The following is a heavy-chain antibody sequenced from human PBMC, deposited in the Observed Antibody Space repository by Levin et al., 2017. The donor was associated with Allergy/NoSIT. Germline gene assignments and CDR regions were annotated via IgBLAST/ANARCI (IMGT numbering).Heavy chain of an antibody. CDR2: INPNSGAT. CDR1: GYTFSGYY. D-gene: IGHD3-22*01. V-gene: IGHV1-2*06. CDR3: ARDYFASSGYYQGHH. Sequence: GASVKVSCKASGYTFSGYYMHWMRQAPGQGPEWMGRINPNSGATNYAQKFQGRVTMTRDTSISTAYMELSRLTSDDTAVYYCARDYFASSGYYQGHHWGQGTLVTVSS. J-gene: IGHJ5*02.